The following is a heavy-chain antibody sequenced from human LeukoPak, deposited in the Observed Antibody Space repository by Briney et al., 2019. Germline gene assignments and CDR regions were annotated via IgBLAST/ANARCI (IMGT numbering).Heavy chain of an antibody. Sequence: GRPLRLSCAASGFIFDDYAMHWVRQAPGKGLEWVSGISWNSGSIDYADSVKGRFTISRDSAKNSLYLQMNSLRAEDTAVYYCARDTSPSIGVVGYDALDIWGQGTMVTVSS. D-gene: IGHD6-13*01. CDR1: GFIFDDYA. CDR2: ISWNSGSI. J-gene: IGHJ3*02. V-gene: IGHV3-9*01. CDR3: ARDTSPSIGVVGYDALDI.